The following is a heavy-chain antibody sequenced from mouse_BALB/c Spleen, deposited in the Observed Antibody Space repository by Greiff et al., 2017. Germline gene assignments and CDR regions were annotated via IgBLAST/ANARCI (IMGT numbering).Heavy chain of an antibody. J-gene: IGHJ2*01. CDR3: TRGGYYGRGNYFDY. CDR1: GYTFTSYW. Sequence: VQLQQPGAELVGPGASVKLSCKASGYTFTSYWINWVKQRPGQGLEWIGNIYPSDSYTNYNQKLKEKATLTVDKSSSTAYMQLSSPTSEDSAVYYSTRGGYYGRGNYFDYWGQGTTLTVSS. V-gene: IGHV1-69*02. D-gene: IGHD1-1*01. CDR2: IYPSDSYT.